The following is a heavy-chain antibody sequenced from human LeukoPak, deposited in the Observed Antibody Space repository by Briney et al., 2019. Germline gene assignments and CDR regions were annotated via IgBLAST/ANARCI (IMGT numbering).Heavy chain of an antibody. CDR3: ARTTTYSSGWYGAY. CDR1: GYRYSDYW. D-gene: IGHD6-19*01. J-gene: IGHJ4*02. Sequence: GESLKVSCKGSGYRYSDYWIGWVRQMPGKGLEWMGIIYGGDSETRYSPSLQGQVTISADKSINTAYLQWSSLKASDTAMYYSARTTTYSSGWYGAYWGQGTLVTVSS. V-gene: IGHV5-51*01. CDR2: IYGGDSET.